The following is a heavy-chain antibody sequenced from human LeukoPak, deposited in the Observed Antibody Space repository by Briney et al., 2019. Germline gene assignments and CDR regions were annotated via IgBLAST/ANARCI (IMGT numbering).Heavy chain of an antibody. D-gene: IGHD6-6*01. J-gene: IGHJ6*03. V-gene: IGHV1-8*01. CDR1: GYTFTSYD. CDR3: ARVSSSGINYYYYYMDV. CDR2: MNPNSGNT. Sequence: ASVKVSCKASGYTFTSYDINWVRQATGQGLEWMGWMNPNSGNTGYAQKFQGRVTMTRDTSTSAVYMELSSLRSEDTAVYYCARVSSSGINYYYYYMDVWGKGTTVTVSS.